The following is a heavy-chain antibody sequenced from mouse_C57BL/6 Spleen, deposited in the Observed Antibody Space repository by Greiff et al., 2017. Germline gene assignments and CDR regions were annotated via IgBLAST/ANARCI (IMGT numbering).Heavy chain of an antibody. CDR3: ARDYGNFDY. V-gene: IGHV1-55*01. CDR2: IYPGSGST. CDR1: GYTFTSYW. D-gene: IGHD2-1*01. Sequence: QVQLQQPGAELVKPGASVKMSCKASGYTFTSYWITWVKQRPGQGLEWIGDIYPGSGSTNYNEKFKSKATLTVDKSSSTAYMQLSSLTSEDSAVYYCARDYGNFDYWGQGTTLTVSS. J-gene: IGHJ2*01.